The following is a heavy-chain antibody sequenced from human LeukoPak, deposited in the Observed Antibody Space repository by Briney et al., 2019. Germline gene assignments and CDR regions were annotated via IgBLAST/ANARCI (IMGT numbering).Heavy chain of an antibody. CDR1: GYSFTDNY. J-gene: IGHJ4*02. CDR2: INPNTGVT. CDR3: ARDLWY. V-gene: IGHV1-2*06. D-gene: IGHD2-15*01. Sequence: ASVKVSCKASGYSFTDNYIHWVRQAPGQGLEWMGRINPNTGVTNYAENFQGRFTMTRDTSISTAYMELSRLRSEDTAMFYCARDLWYWGQGTLVTVSS.